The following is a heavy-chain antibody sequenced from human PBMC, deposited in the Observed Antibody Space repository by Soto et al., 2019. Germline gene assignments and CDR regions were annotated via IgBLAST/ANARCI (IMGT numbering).Heavy chain of an antibody. J-gene: IGHJ6*02. D-gene: IGHD4-4*01. V-gene: IGHV3-30*18. CDR3: AKRRGDHSNYSWGIDV. Sequence: QVQLVESGGGVVQPGRSLRLSCAASGFTFNNYGMHWVRQAPGKGLVWVTVISYDGSHKYYADSVKGRFTISRDNSKNTLYLQMNSLRDEDTAVYYCAKRRGDHSNYSWGIDVWCQGTTVTVSS. CDR2: ISYDGSHK. CDR1: GFTFNNYG.